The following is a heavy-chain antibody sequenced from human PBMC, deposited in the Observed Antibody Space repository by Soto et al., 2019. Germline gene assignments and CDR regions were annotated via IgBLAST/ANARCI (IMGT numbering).Heavy chain of an antibody. D-gene: IGHD1-20*01. Sequence: PGGSLRLSCAASGFSFNNYWMHWVRQAPGKGLVWVSRINDQGGSPSYADSVKGRFTISRDNAKNTLYLQMTSLRADDTAVYYCAKALGYNWNALYGGNDAFEIWGQGTMVTVSS. CDR3: AKALGYNWNALYGGNDAFEI. V-gene: IGHV3-74*01. CDR2: INDQGGSP. J-gene: IGHJ3*02. CDR1: GFSFNNYW.